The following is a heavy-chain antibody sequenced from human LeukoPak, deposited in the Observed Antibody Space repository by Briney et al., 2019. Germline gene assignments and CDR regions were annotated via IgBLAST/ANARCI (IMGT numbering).Heavy chain of an antibody. D-gene: IGHD3-10*01. J-gene: IGHJ5*02. CDR3: AKEAFYYGSGKYNWFDP. V-gene: IGHV3-30*02. Sequence: GGSLRLSCAASGFSFSDYGMHWVRQAPGTGLEWVAFIRYDGSNKYYADSVKGRFTISRDNSKNTLYLQMNSLRAEDTAVYYCAKEAFYYGSGKYNWFDPCGQGTLVTVSS. CDR1: GFSFSDYG. CDR2: IRYDGSNK.